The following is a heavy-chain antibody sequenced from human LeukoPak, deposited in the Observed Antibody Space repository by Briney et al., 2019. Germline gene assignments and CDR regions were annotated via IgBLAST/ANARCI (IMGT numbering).Heavy chain of an antibody. CDR3: ASHTSYGDSFGD. CDR2: IYYSGST. D-gene: IGHD4-17*01. CDR1: GGSISSSSYY. Sequence: PSETLSLTCTVSGGSISSSSYYWGWIRQPPGKGLEWIGSIYYSGSTYYKPSHKSRVTISIDTSKNQFSLKLSSVTAADTAVYYCASHTSYGDSFGDWGQGTLVTVSS. V-gene: IGHV4-39*01. J-gene: IGHJ4*02.